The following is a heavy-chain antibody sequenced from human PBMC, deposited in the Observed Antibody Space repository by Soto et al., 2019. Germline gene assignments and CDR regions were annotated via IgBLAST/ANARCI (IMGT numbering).Heavy chain of an antibody. J-gene: IGHJ4*02. D-gene: IGHD6-13*01. CDR1: GFTFSSYG. CDR2: IWYDGSNK. V-gene: IGHV3-33*01. CDR3: ARDREQQLLTFDY. Sequence: QVQLVESGGGVVQPGRSLRLSCAASGFTFSSYGMHWVRQAPGKGLEWVAVIWYDGSNKYYADSVKGRFTISRDNSKNTLYLQMNSLRAEDTAVYYCARDREQQLLTFDYWGQGTLVTVSS.